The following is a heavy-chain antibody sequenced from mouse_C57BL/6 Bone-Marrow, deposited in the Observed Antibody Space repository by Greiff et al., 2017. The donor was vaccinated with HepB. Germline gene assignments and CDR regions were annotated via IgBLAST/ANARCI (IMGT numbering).Heavy chain of an antibody. CDR1: GYTFTSYW. CDR3: ARLLPVRGGVAY. D-gene: IGHD1-1*01. V-gene: IGHV1-55*01. Sequence: QVQLQQPGAELVKPGASVKMSCKASGYTFTSYWITWVKQRPGQGLEWIGDIYPGSGSTNYNEKFKSKATLTVDTSSSTAYMQLSSLTSEDSAVYDCARLLPVRGGVAYWGQGTLVTVSA. J-gene: IGHJ3*01. CDR2: IYPGSGST.